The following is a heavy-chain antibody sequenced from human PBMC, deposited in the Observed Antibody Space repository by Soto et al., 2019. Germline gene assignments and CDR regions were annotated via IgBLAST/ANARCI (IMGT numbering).Heavy chain of an antibody. CDR2: ISAYNGNT. CDR1: GYTFTSYG. V-gene: IGHV1-18*01. J-gene: IGHJ4*02. D-gene: IGHD2-15*01. Sequence: QVQLVQSGAEVKKPGASVKVSCKASGYTFTSYGISWVRQAPGQGLEWMGWISAYNGNTNYAQKLQGRVTMTTDTSTSTAYMELRSLRSDDTAVYYCASRLGYCSGGSCSPEYYFDYWGQGTLVTVSS. CDR3: ASRLGYCSGGSCSPEYYFDY.